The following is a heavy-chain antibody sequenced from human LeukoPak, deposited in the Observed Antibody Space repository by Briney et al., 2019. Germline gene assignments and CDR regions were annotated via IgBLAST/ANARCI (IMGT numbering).Heavy chain of an antibody. D-gene: IGHD5-18*01. J-gene: IGHJ4*02. CDR1: GFTFDDYL. Sequence: GRSLRLSCAASGFTFDDYLMHWVRQVPGKGLEWVSLINWDGFNTYYADSVRGRFTISRDNNKNSMDLQMHSLRTQGTALHCCEKDEGHSYGPYFDYWGQGTLVTVSS. CDR3: EKDEGHSYGPYFDY. CDR2: INWDGFNT. V-gene: IGHV3-43*01.